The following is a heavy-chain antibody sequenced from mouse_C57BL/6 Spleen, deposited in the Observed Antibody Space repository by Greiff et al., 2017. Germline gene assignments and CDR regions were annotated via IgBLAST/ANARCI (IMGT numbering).Heavy chain of an antibody. D-gene: IGHD1-1*01. CDR2: IDPSDSYT. CDR3: ARRYYGSSRYWYFDV. J-gene: IGHJ1*03. CDR1: GYTFTSYW. V-gene: IGHV1-50*01. Sequence: VQLQQPGAELVKPGASVKLSCKASGYTFTSYWMQWVKQRPGQGLEWIGEIDPSDSYTNYNQKFKGKATLTVDTSSSTAYMQLSSLTSEDSAVYYCARRYYGSSRYWYFDVWGTGTTVTVSS.